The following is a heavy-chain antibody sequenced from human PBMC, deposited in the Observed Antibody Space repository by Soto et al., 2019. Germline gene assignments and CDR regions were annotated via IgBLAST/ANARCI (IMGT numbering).Heavy chain of an antibody. CDR1: GGSISSYY. J-gene: IGHJ5*02. CDR3: ASSSPAFYSSGWYGWFDP. CDR2: IYYSGST. Sequence: SETLSLTCTVSGGSISSYYWSWIRQPPGKGLEWIGDIYYSGSTNYNPSLKSRVTISVDTSKNQFSLKLSSVTAADTAVYYCASSSPAFYSSGWYGWFDPWGQGTLVTVSS. V-gene: IGHV4-59*01. D-gene: IGHD6-19*01.